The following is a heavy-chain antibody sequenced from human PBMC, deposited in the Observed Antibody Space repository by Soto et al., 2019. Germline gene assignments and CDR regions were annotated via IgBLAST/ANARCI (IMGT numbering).Heavy chain of an antibody. J-gene: IGHJ4*02. CDR3: ASHSREGIAARTLDY. D-gene: IGHD6-6*01. CDR2: IIPIFGTA. V-gene: IGHV1-69*13. Sequence: SVKVSCKASGGTFSSYSISWVRQSPVQGLEWMGGIIPIFGTANYAQKFQGRVTITADESTSTAYMELSSLRSEDTAVYYCASHSREGIAARTLDYWGQGTLVTVSS. CDR1: GGTFSSYS.